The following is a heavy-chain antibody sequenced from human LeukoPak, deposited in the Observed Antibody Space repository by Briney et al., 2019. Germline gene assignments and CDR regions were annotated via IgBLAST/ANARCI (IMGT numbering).Heavy chain of an antibody. CDR3: AKLAYSSSSSVGY. J-gene: IGHJ4*02. V-gene: IGHV3-30*02. Sequence: GGSLRLSCAASGFTFSTYGMHWVRQAPGKGLEWVAFIRYDGSNKYYADSVKGRFTISRDNSKNTLYLQMNSLRAEDTAVYYCAKLAYSSSSSVGYWGQGTLVTVSS. CDR2: IRYDGSNK. CDR1: GFTFSTYG. D-gene: IGHD6-6*01.